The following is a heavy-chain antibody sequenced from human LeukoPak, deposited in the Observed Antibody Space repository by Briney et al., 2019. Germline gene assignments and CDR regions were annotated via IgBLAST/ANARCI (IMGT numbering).Heavy chain of an antibody. Sequence: GGSLRLSCAASGFTFSSYAMSWVRQAPGKGLEWVSPISVSGGSTYYADSVKGRFTISRDNSKNTLYLQMNSLRAEDTAVYYCARGYSRAFDIWGQGTMVTVSS. V-gene: IGHV3-23*01. CDR1: GFTFSSYA. D-gene: IGHD2-21*01. CDR3: ARGYSRAFDI. CDR2: ISVSGGST. J-gene: IGHJ3*02.